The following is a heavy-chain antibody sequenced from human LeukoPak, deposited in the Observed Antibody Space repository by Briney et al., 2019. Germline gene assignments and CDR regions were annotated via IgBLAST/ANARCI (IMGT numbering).Heavy chain of an antibody. D-gene: IGHD1-26*01. CDR1: GFTFSSYA. J-gene: IGHJ4*02. V-gene: IGHV3-30-3*01. Sequence: GGSLRLSCAASGFTFSSYAMHWVRQAPGKGLEWVAVISYDRSNKYYADSVKGRFTISRDNSKNTLYLQMNSLRAEDTAVYYCASLGQGGSSDSDYWGQGTLVTVSS. CDR3: ASLGQGGSSDSDY. CDR2: ISYDRSNK.